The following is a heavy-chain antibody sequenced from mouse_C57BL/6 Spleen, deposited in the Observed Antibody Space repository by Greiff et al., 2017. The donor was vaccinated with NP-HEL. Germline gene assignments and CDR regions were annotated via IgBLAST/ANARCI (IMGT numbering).Heavy chain of an antibody. CDR2: IDPSDSYT. V-gene: IGHV1-50*01. Sequence: QVQLKQPGAELVKPGASVKLSCKASGYTFTSYWMQWVKQRPGQGLEWIGEIDPSDSYTNYNQKFKGKATLTVDTSSSTAYMQLSSLTSEDSAVYYCARGYDGLYAMDYWGQGTSVTVSS. D-gene: IGHD2-3*01. J-gene: IGHJ4*01. CDR3: ARGYDGLYAMDY. CDR1: GYTFTSYW.